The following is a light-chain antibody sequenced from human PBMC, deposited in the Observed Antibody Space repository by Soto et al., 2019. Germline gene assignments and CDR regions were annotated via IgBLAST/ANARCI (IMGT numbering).Light chain of an antibody. CDR1: QDISNY. V-gene: IGKV1-33*01. J-gene: IGKJ4*01. CDR2: DAS. Sequence: DIQMTQSPSSLSASVGDRVTITCQASQDISNYLNWYQQKPGKAPKLLMYDASNLKTGVPSRFSGSGSGTDFTFTISSLQPEDIATYYCQQYENLPLTFGGGTKVDI. CDR3: QQYENLPLT.